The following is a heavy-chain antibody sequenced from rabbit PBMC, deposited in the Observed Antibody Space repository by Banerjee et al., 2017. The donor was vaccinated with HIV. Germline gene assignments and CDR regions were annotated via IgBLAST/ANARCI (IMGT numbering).Heavy chain of an antibody. V-gene: IGHV1S40*01. J-gene: IGHJ4*01. CDR1: GFSFSSNYY. CDR3: TTDLSSSAQISTCRAQGIRNL. CDR2: IYAGGSGST. Sequence: VGGAGEEWRTRGAPQNLNRTASGFSFSSNYYMYWVRQAPGKGLEWIACIYAGGSGSTYYASWAKGRFTISKTSPTTVTLQMTSLTADATACCFWTTDLSSSAQISTCRAQGIRNLWGPGTLVTVS. D-gene: IGHD1-1*01.